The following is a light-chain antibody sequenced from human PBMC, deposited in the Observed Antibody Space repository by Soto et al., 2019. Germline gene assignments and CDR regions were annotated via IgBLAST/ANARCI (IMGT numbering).Light chain of an antibody. CDR3: QQRYSTPQT. CDR1: QSISSY. CDR2: AAS. Sequence: DIQMTQSPSSLSASVGDRVTITCRASQSISSYLNWYQQKPGKAPKLLIYAASSLQSGVPSRCSGSGSGTDFTLTISSLQPEDFATYYCQQRYSTPQTFGQGTKVEIK. J-gene: IGKJ1*01. V-gene: IGKV1-39*01.